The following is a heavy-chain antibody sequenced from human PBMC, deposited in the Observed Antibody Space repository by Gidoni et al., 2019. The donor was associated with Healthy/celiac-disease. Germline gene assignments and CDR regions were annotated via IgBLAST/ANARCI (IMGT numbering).Heavy chain of an antibody. CDR1: GGSLSSSSYY. J-gene: IGHJ3*02. D-gene: IGHD4-17*01. CDR3: ARHEATVTIYSAFDI. V-gene: IGHV4-39*01. CDR2: SYYSGST. Sequence: QLQLQESGPGLVKPSETLSLNCTVSGGSLSSSSYYWGWSRQPPGKGREWIGSSYYSGSTYYNPSLKSRVTISVDTSKNQFTLKLSSVTAADTAVYYCARHEATVTIYSAFDIWGQGTMVTVSS.